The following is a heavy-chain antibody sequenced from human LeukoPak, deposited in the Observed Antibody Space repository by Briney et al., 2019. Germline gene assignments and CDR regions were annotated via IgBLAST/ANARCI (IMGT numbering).Heavy chain of an antibody. J-gene: IGHJ6*03. V-gene: IGHV3-30-3*01. Sequence: GGSLRLSCAASGFTFNNFAIHWVRQAPGKGLEWVAVISYHGSNKYYADSVKGRFTISRDNSKNTLYLQMNGLRADDTAVYYCARGMDIALAPYYYYYYMGVWGKGTTVTVSS. CDR3: ARGMDIALAPYYYYYYMGV. D-gene: IGHD5-18*01. CDR1: GFTFNNFA. CDR2: ISYHGSNK.